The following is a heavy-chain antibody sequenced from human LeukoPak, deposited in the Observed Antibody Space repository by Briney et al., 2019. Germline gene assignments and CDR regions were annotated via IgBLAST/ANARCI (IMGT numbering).Heavy chain of an antibody. CDR3: ARAIAAAGMRFDY. D-gene: IGHD6-13*01. J-gene: IGHJ4*02. V-gene: IGHV4-59*01. CDR1: GGSISSYY. CDR2: IYYSGST. Sequence: SETLSLTWTVDGGSISSYYWSCIRQLPGKGLEWIGYIYYSGSTNYNPSLKSRVTISVDTSKNQFSLKLSSVTAADTAVYYCARAIAAAGMRFDYWGQGTLVTVSS.